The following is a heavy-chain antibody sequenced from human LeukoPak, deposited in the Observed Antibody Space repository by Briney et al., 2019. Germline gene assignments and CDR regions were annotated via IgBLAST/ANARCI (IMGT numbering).Heavy chain of an antibody. J-gene: IGHJ3*02. V-gene: IGHV1-2*05. CDR3: AIAGGGSDAFDI. CDR1: GYTFTAYY. Sequence: GASVKVSCKASGYTFTAYYIHWVRQAPGQGLEWMGRINPNSGGTSYAQKFQGRVTMTRDTSISTAYMELRRLRSDDTVVYYCAIAGGGSDAFDIWGQGTMVTVSS. D-gene: IGHD2-15*01. CDR2: INPNSGGT.